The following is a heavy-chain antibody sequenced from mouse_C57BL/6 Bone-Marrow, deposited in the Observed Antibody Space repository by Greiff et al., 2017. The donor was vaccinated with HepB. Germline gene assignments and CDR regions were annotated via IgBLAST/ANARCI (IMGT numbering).Heavy chain of an antibody. V-gene: IGHV1-74*01. J-gene: IGHJ2*01. CDR2: IHPSDSDT. CDR1: GYTFTSYW. Sequence: VQLQQPGAELVKPGASVKVSCKASGYTFTSYWMHWVKQRPGQGLEWIGRIHPSDSDTNYNQKFKCKATWTVDKSSSTSYMQLSSLTSEDSAVYYCAISRWLLPLVDYWGQGTTLTVSS. D-gene: IGHD2-3*01. CDR3: AISRWLLPLVDY.